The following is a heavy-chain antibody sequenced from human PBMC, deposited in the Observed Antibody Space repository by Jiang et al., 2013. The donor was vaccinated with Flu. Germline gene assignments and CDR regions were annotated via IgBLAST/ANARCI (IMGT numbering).Heavy chain of an antibody. V-gene: IGHV4-59*08. CDR1: GGSISSYY. Sequence: TVSGGSISSYYWSWIRQPPGKGLEWIGYIYYSGSTNYNPSLKSRVTISVDTSKNQFSLKLSSVTAADTAVYYCARRETDAFDIWGQGTMVTVSS. J-gene: IGHJ3*02. D-gene: IGHD1-26*01. CDR3: ARRETDAFDI. CDR2: IYYSGST.